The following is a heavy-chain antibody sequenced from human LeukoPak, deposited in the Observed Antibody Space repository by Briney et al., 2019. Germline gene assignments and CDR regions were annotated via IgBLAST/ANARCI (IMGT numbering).Heavy chain of an antibody. CDR2: IIPIFGTA. Sequence: SVKVSCKASGGTFSSYAISWVRQAPGQGLEWMGGIIPIFGTANYAQKFQGRVTITADESTSTAYMELSSLRSEDTAVYYCARDIFLGGSYHNSHNWFDPWGQGTLVTVSS. D-gene: IGHD1-26*01. V-gene: IGHV1-69*13. CDR1: GGTFSSYA. CDR3: ARDIFLGGSYHNSHNWFDP. J-gene: IGHJ5*02.